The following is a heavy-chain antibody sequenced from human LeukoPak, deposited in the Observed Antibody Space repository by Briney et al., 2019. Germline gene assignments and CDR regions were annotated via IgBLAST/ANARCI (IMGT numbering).Heavy chain of an antibody. J-gene: IGHJ6*03. Sequence: GASVKVSFKASGSTFTSYGISWVRQAPGQGLEWMGWISAYNGNTNDAQKLQGRVTMTTDTSTSTAYMELRSLRSDDTAVYHCARGSGWYGENYYYYYMDVWGKGTTVTVSS. V-gene: IGHV1-18*01. CDR2: ISAYNGNT. CDR3: ARGSGWYGENYYYYYMDV. D-gene: IGHD6-19*01. CDR1: GSTFTSYG.